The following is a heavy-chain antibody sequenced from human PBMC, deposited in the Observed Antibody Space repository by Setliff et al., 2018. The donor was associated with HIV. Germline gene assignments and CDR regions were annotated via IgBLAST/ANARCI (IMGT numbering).Heavy chain of an antibody. CDR2: MSKRGTY. D-gene: IGHD3-10*01. J-gene: IGHJ6*03. V-gene: IGHV4-31*03. Sequence: SETLSLTCTVSGSSVSSGAYFWSWIRQHPGKGLEWMGYMSKRGTYIINPSLESRMTMSVDTSKNQLYLRLKSVKGRFIMSRDDSKNSLYLQMNSLKTEDTAVYYCTRHVDSGTYMDVWGRGTTVTVSS. CDR3: DSKNSLYLQMNSLKTEDTAVYYCTRHVDSGTYMDV. CDR1: GSSVSSGAYF.